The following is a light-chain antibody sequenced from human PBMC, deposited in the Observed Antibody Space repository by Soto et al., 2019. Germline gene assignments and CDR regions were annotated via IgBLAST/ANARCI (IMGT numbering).Light chain of an antibody. V-gene: IGLV2-23*02. J-gene: IGLJ2*01. CDR2: GVT. CDR1: SGDVENYDL. CDR3: GSYAGDNSLV. Sequence: QSALTQPASVSGSPVQSITVSCTGTSGDVENYDLVSWYQQHPGQAPKVIIYGVTKRPSGVSNRFSGSKSGNTASLTISGLQAEDEAEYYCGSYAGDNSLVFGGGTKVTVL.